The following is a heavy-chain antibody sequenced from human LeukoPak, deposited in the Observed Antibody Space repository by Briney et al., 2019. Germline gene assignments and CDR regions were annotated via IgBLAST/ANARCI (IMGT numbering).Heavy chain of an antibody. D-gene: IGHD6-19*01. CDR3: ARVGAVAGTFDY. CDR1: GGSISSYY. Sequence: SETLSLTCTVSGGSISSYYWSWIRQPPGKGLEWIGYIYYSGSTNYNPSLKSRVTISVDASKNQFSLKLSSVTAADTAVYYCARVGAVAGTFDYWGQGTLVTVSS. V-gene: IGHV4-59*01. CDR2: IYYSGST. J-gene: IGHJ4*02.